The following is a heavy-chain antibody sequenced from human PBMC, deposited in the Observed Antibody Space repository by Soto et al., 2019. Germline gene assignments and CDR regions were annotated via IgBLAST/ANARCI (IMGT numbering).Heavy chain of an antibody. CDR1: GYTFTSYA. D-gene: IGHD1-7*01. CDR2: INAGNGNT. J-gene: IGHJ4*02. V-gene: IGHV1-3*01. CDR3: ARGGVFRTGTDLDY. Sequence: ASVKVSCKASGYTFTSYAMHWVRQAPGQRLEWMGWINAGNGNTKYSQKFQGRVTITRDTSASTAYMELSSLRSEDTAVYYCARGGVFRTGTDLDYWGQGTLVTVSS.